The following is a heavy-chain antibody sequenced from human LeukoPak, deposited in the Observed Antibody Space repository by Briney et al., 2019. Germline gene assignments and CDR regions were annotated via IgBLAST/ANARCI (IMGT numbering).Heavy chain of an antibody. CDR3: ARDLFRAAAGPKDYYYYYYGMDV. V-gene: IGHV1-2*04. CDR2: INPNSGGT. J-gene: IGHJ6*02. D-gene: IGHD6-13*01. Sequence: ASVKVSCKASGYTFTGYYMHWVRQAPGQGLEWTGWINPNSGGTNYAQKFQGWVTMTRDTSISTAYMELSRLRSDDTAVYYCARDLFRAAAGPKDYYYYYYGMDVWGQGTTVTVSS. CDR1: GYTFTGYY.